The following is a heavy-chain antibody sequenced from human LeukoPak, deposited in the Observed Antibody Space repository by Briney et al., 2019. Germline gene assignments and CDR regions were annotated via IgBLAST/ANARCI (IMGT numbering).Heavy chain of an antibody. V-gene: IGHV3-49*03. CDR2: IRSKAYGGTT. D-gene: IGHD5-18*01. Sequence: GGSLRLSCTAPGFTFGDYAMSWFRQAPGKGLEWVGFIRSKAYGGTTEYAASVKGRFTISRDDSKSIAYLQMNSLKTEDTAVYYFTRALRGYSYGIVDYGGQGPLVTVSS. CDR1: GFTFGDYA. CDR3: TRALRGYSYGIVDY. J-gene: IGHJ4*02.